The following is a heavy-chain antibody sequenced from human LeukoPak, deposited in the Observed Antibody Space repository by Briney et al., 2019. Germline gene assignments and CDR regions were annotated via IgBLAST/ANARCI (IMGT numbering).Heavy chain of an antibody. CDR1: GGSFSGYY. CDR2: INHSGST. D-gene: IGHD3-10*01. J-gene: IGHJ4*02. V-gene: IGHV4-34*01. Sequence: SETLSLTCAVYGGSFSGYYWSWIRQPPGKGLEWIGEINHSGSTNYNPSLKSRVTISVDTSKNHFSLKLHSVTAADTAVYYCARGTYYYGSGSYPIYFDYWGQGTLVTVSS. CDR3: ARGTYYYGSGSYPIYFDY.